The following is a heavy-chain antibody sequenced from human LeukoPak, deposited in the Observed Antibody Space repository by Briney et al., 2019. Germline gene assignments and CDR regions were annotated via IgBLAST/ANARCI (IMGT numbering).Heavy chain of an antibody. CDR3: ARRRDSFDY. CDR2: MCYSGST. CDR1: GGSISSYC. D-gene: IGHD3-10*01. J-gene: IGHJ4*02. Sequence: SETLSLTCTVSGGSISSYCWSWIRRPPGKGLEWLGYMCYSGSTNYNPSLKIRVTMTVDYNPSLKSRVTMSGDTSKNQFSLNLSSVTAADTAVYYCARRRDSFDYWGQGTLVTVSS. V-gene: IGHV4-59*08.